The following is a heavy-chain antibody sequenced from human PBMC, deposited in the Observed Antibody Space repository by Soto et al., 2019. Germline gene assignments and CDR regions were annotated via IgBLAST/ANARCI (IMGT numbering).Heavy chain of an antibody. V-gene: IGHV4-39*02. CDR1: DDSINSDKYY. CDR2: FYYRGNA. Sequence: SETLSLTCSVSDDSINSDKYYWGWIRQPPGKGLEWIGSFYYRGNAYYNPSLKSRVTISLDKSKNQFSLKLSSVTAADTAVYYCARDHYYDFWSGYFKPYYYYYGMDVWGQGTTVTVSS. D-gene: IGHD3-3*01. CDR3: ARDHYYDFWSGYFKPYYYYYGMDV. J-gene: IGHJ6*02.